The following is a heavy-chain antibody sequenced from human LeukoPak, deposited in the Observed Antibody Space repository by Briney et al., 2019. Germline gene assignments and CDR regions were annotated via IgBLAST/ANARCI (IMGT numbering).Heavy chain of an antibody. CDR2: ISPSGST. D-gene: IGHD1-14*01. Sequence: SETLSLTCAVYGGSFSDYYWSWIRQPPGKGLEWIGEISPSGSTNYKTSLKSRVPISMDTSKNQFSPRLNSVTAADTAVYYCAGDHYLALKSWGQGTLVTVSS. CDR3: AGDHYLALKS. V-gene: IGHV4-34*01. J-gene: IGHJ5*02. CDR1: GGSFSDYY.